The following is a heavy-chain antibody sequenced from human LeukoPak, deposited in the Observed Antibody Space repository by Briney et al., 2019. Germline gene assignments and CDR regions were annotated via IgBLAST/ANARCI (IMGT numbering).Heavy chain of an antibody. J-gene: IGHJ6*03. CDR1: GGSISSSSYY. CDR2: IYYSGST. CDR3: ARDRPLAHYYYMDV. V-gene: IGHV4-39*07. D-gene: IGHD6-6*01. Sequence: PSETLSLTCTVSGGSISSSSYYWGWIRQPPGKGLEWIGSIYYSGSTYYNPSLKSRVTISVDTSKNQFSLKLSSVTAADTAVYYCARDRPLAHYYYMDVWGKGTTVTVSS.